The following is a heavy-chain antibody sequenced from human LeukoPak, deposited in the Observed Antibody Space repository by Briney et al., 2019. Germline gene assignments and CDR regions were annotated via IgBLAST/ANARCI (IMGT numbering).Heavy chain of an antibody. V-gene: IGHV2-5*01. D-gene: IGHD4/OR15-4a*01. CDR1: GFSLSTSGVG. CDR2: IYWSDDE. CDR3: AHSFYGVSPEYFNQ. Sequence: SGPTLVNPTQTLTLTCTFSGFSLSTSGVGVGWIRQPPGKALAWLALIYWSDDERYSPSLKSSITITKDTSKNHVVLTMTNMDPVDTATYYCAHSFYGVSPEYFNQWGQGTLVTVSS. J-gene: IGHJ1*01.